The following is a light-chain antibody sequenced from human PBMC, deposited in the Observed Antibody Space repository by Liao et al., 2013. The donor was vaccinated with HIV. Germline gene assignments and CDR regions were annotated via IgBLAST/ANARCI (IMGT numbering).Light chain of an antibody. Sequence: SYVLTQAPSVSVAPGKTARITCGGNNIGSKSVHWYQQKPGQAPVVIIYYDSDRPSGIPERFSGSNSGNTATLTISRVEAGDEADYYCQVWDRSTDHYVFGTGTKVTVL. V-gene: IGLV3-21*01. J-gene: IGLJ1*01. CDR1: NIGSKS. CDR3: QVWDRSTDHYV. CDR2: YDS.